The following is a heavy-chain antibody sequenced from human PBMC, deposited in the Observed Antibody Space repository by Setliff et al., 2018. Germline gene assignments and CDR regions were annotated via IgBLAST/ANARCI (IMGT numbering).Heavy chain of an antibody. CDR3: ARSPPTVVVTAIQAIFDY. CDR2: ISAYNGNA. J-gene: IGHJ4*02. Sequence: GASVKVSCKASGYTFTSYGISWVRQVPGQGLEWMGWISAYNGNANYAQKLQGRLTMTTDTSTSTAYMELRSLRSDDTAVYYCARSPPTVVVTAIQAIFDYWGQGTLVTVSS. V-gene: IGHV1-18*01. CDR1: GYTFTSYG. D-gene: IGHD2-21*02.